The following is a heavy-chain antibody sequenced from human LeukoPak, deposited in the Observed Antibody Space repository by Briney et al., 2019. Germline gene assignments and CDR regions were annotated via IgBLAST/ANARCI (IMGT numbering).Heavy chain of an antibody. CDR3: ARVRWGYCSSTSCYMIDY. Sequence: GGSLRLSCAASGFTFSSYAMSWVRQAPGKGLEWVSAISGSGGSTYYADSVKGRFTISRDNSKNTLYLQMNSLRAEDTAVYYCARVRWGYCSSTSCYMIDYWGQGTLVTVSS. V-gene: IGHV3-23*01. CDR1: GFTFSSYA. CDR2: ISGSGGST. D-gene: IGHD2-2*02. J-gene: IGHJ4*02.